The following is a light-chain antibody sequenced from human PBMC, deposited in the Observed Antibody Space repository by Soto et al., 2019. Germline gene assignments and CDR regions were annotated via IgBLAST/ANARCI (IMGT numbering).Light chain of an antibody. Sequence: IVLTQSPGTLSLSPGARATLSCRASQSLSSNYLAWYQQKPGQAHRLLIYGASRRATDIPDRFSGSGSGTDFALTITRLEPADFAVYFCQQYDTFPRTFGQGTKVEIQ. V-gene: IGKV3-20*01. CDR1: QSLSSNY. CDR3: QQYDTFPRT. CDR2: GAS. J-gene: IGKJ1*01.